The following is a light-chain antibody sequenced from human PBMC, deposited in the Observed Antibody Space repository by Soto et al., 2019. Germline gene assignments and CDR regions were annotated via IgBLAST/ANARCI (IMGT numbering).Light chain of an antibody. V-gene: IGLV2-14*01. CDR2: DVS. CDR3: SSYTITNTLV. CDR1: SSDVGAYNY. Sequence: QSALTQPASVSGSPGQSITISCTGTSSDVGAYNYVSWYQQHPGKAPKVMIYDVSNRPSGVSNRFSGSKSGNTASLTISGLQAEDEADYYCSSYTITNTLVFGGGTKLTVL. J-gene: IGLJ2*01.